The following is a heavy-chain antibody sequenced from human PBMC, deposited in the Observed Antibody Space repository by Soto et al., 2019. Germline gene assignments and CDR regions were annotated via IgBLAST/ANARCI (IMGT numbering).Heavy chain of an antibody. CDR1: GVPLTSSGMS. Sequence: QITLKESGPTLVKPTQTLTLTCTFSGVPLTSSGMSVGWIRQLPGKALEWLARIYWDDNQRYSPSLRGRLTVTKDTSKNQVVLTMTNMDAVDTATYYCAHRHTSVAGAFDYWGQGTLVTVS. V-gene: IGHV2-5*02. J-gene: IGHJ4*02. CDR2: IYWDDNQ. CDR3: AHRHTSVAGAFDY. D-gene: IGHD6-19*01.